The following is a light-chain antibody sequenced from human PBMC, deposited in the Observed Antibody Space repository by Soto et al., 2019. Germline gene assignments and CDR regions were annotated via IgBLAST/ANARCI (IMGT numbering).Light chain of an antibody. CDR2: GVS. CDR3: QEYGSSRT. J-gene: IGKJ1*01. V-gene: IGKV3-20*01. CDR1: QSGSSTY. Sequence: EVVLTQSPGTLSLSPGERATLSCRASQSGSSTYLAWYQQKPGQAPRLLIYGVSSRATGIPDRFSGSGSGTDFTLTISSLEPEYFAVYYCQEYGSSRTFGQGTKVEVK.